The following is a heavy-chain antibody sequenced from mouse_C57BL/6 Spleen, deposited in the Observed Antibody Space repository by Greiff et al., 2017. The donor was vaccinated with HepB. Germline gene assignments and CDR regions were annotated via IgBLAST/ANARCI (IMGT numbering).Heavy chain of an antibody. D-gene: IGHD2-5*01. J-gene: IGHJ4*01. CDR1: GYTFTSYW. CDR3: ARGGYSNFYAMDY. CDR2: IDPTGSYT. Sequence: QVQLQQPGAELVRPGTSVKLSCKASGYTFTSYWMHWVKQRPGQGLEWIGVIDPTGSYTNYNQKFKGKATLTVGTSSSTAYMQLSSLTSEDSAVYYCARGGYSNFYAMDYWGQGTSVTVSS. V-gene: IGHV1-59*01.